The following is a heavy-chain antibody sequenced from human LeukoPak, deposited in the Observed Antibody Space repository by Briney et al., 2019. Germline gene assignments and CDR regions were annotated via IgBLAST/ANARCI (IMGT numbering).Heavy chain of an antibody. D-gene: IGHD3-10*01. CDR2: TRNKANSYST. V-gene: IGHV3-72*01. J-gene: IGHJ4*02. CDR3: ARGAAATYYYGSGSYLDY. Sequence: GGSLRLSCAASGFIFSDHYMDWVRQAPGKGLEWVGRTRNKANSYSTEYAASVKGRFTISRDDSRNSLYLQMNSLKTEDTAVYYCARGAAATYYYGSGSYLDYWGQGTLVTASS. CDR1: GFIFSDHY.